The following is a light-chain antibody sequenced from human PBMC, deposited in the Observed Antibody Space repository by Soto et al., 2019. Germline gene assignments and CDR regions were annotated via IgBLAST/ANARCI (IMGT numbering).Light chain of an antibody. CDR2: GAY. CDR1: QSVSSSY. V-gene: IGKV3-20*01. J-gene: IGKJ1*01. CDR3: QQYGNSPTWT. Sequence: EIVLTQSPGTLSLSPGERATLSCRASQSVSSSYLAWYQQKPGQAPRLLIYGAYSRATGIPDRFSGSGSGTDFTLTISRLEPEDFAVYYCQQYGNSPTWTFGQGTKVEIK.